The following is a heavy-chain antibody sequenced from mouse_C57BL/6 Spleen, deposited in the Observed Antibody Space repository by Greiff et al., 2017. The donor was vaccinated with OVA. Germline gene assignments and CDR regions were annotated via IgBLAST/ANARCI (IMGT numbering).Heavy chain of an antibody. CDR1: GYTFTSYW. CDR3: AIDTTVDLRYFDV. Sequence: VQLQQPGAELVKPGASVKLSCKASGYTFTSYWMHWVKQRPGQGLEWIGMIHPNSGSTNYNEKFKSKATLTVDKSSSTAYMQLSSLTSEDSAVYYCAIDTTVDLRYFDVWGTGTTVTVSS. D-gene: IGHD1-1*01. J-gene: IGHJ1*03. CDR2: IHPNSGST. V-gene: IGHV1-64*01.